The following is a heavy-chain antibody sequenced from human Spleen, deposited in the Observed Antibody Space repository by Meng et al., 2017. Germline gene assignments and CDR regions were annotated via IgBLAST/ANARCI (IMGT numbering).Heavy chain of an antibody. CDR1: AYAFDSYG. CDR2: FVNYRDT. J-gene: IGHJ4*02. D-gene: IGHD3-10*01. Sequence: QVPLLQSGPEVKKPGDPARVSCTASAYAFDSYGISWVRQAPGQGLEWMGWFVNYRDTYPAPKFQHRVTMTTDTLTNTVFMELRSLTPDDTAVYYCVKGTPGRSYCDYWGLGTLVTVSS. CDR3: VKGTPGRSYCDY. V-gene: IGHV1-18*01.